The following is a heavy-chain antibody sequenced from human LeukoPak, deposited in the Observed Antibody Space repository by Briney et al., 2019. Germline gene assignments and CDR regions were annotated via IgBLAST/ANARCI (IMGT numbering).Heavy chain of an antibody. V-gene: IGHV1-46*01. D-gene: IGHD3-9*01. Sequence: ASVKVSCKPSGYTFINHYIHWVRQAPGQGLEWVGVIRPTDGSTSYAQSFQGRLSMTSDTSTSTAYMELSSLRSEDTAIYYCTRTINSWFDPWGQGTPVSVSS. CDR2: IRPTDGST. CDR1: GYTFINHY. J-gene: IGHJ5*02. CDR3: TRTINSWFDP.